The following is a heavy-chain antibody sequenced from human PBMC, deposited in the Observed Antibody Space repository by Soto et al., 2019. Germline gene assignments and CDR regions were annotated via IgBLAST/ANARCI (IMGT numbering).Heavy chain of an antibody. V-gene: IGHV3-9*01. CDR1: GFTFDDYA. Sequence: VQLVESGGGLVQPGRSLRLSCAASGFTFDDYAMHWVRQAPGKGLEWVSGISWNSGNIGYADSVKGRFTISRDNAKNSLYLQMNSLRAEDTDLYYCAKDSSGYSYGPIDYWGQGTLVTVSS. J-gene: IGHJ4*02. CDR2: ISWNSGNI. CDR3: AKDSSGYSYGPIDY. D-gene: IGHD5-18*01.